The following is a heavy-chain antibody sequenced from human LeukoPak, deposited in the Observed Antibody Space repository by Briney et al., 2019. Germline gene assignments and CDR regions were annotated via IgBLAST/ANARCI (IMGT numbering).Heavy chain of an antibody. CDR3: ARDSGERGSGSYLIAY. CDR1: GYSFTAYY. J-gene: IGHJ4*02. CDR2: INPNSGGT. Sequence: ASVKVSCKASGYSFTAYYMHWVRQAPGQGLEWMGWINPNSGGTNYAQKFQGRVTMTGDTSISTAYMELSRLRSDDTAVYYCARDSGERGSGSYLIAYWGQGTLVTVSS. D-gene: IGHD3-10*01. V-gene: IGHV1-2*02.